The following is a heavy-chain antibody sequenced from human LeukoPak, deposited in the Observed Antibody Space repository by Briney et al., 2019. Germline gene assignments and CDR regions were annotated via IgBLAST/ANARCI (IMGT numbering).Heavy chain of an antibody. D-gene: IGHD1-1*01. CDR1: GGSISSGCYC. J-gene: IGHJ3*02. V-gene: IGHV4-30-2*01. Sequence: SETLSLTCAVSGGSISSGCYCWSWIRQPPGKGLEWVGYIYDSGSTYYNPSLKSRVTISVARSKNQFSLKLSSVTDADTAVYYCARGHTTTNDAFDIWGQGTMVTVSS. CDR2: IYDSGST. CDR3: ARGHTTTNDAFDI.